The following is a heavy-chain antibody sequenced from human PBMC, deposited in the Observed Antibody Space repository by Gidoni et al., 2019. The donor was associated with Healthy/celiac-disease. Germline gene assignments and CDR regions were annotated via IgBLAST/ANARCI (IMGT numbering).Heavy chain of an antibody. J-gene: IGHJ6*02. CDR3: AGQRRNFGMDV. CDR1: GYTFTSYG. CDR2: ISAYNGNT. V-gene: IGHV1-18*01. Sequence: QVQLVQSGAEVKKPGAAGKVSCKASGYTFTSYGISWVRQATGQGLEWMGWISAYNGNTIYAQKLQGRVPMTTDTSTSTAYMALRSLRSDDTAVYYCAGQRRNFGMDVWGQGTTVTVSS. D-gene: IGHD1-1*01.